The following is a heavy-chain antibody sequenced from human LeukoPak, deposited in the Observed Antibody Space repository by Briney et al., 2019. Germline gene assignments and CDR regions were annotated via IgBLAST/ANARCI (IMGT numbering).Heavy chain of an antibody. D-gene: IGHD7-27*01. CDR2: IYTSGST. J-gene: IGHJ5*02. CDR1: GGSISYYY. CDR3: ARDRIPGDHRWFDP. V-gene: IGHV4-4*07. Sequence: PSETLSLTCTVSGGSISYYYWNWIRQPAGKGLEWIGRIYTSGSTNYNPSLKSRVTMSVDTSKNQFSLKLSSVTAADTAVYYCARDRIPGDHRWFDPWGQGTLVTVSS.